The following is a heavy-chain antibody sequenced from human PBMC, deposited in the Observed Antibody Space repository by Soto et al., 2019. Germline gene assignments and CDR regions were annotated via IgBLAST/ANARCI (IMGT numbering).Heavy chain of an antibody. J-gene: IGHJ6*02. V-gene: IGHV1-18*01. CDR1: GYTFTSYG. Sequence: VKVSCKASGYTFTSYGISWVRQAPGQGLEWMGXISAYNGNTNYAQKLQGRVTMTTDTSTSTAYMELRSLRSDDTAVYYCARVGDPTNLNSXXXGXFXXXYGMDVWGQGTTVTVSS. D-gene: IGHD3-10*01. CDR2: ISAYNGNT. CDR3: ARVGDPTNLNSXXXGXFXXXYGMDV.